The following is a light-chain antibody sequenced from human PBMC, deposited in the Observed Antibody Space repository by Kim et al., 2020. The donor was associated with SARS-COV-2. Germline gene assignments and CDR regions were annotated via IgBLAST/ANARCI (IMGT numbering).Light chain of an antibody. CDR1: SSDIGSYNR. CDR2: EVS. Sequence: GQSVPIPCTGTSSDIGSYNRVSWFQQPPGTAPKLMIYEVSKRPSGVPDRFSGSKSANTASLTISGLQAEDEADYYCSSYTSSSTLVFGGGTKVTVL. V-gene: IGLV2-18*02. J-gene: IGLJ2*01. CDR3: SSYTSSSTLV.